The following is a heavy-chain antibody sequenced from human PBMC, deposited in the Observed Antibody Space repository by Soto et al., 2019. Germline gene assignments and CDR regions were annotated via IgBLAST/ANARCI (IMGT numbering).Heavy chain of an antibody. CDR2: IYHSGRT. Sequence: SEALALPCAVSGYSISSGYCLRCIRQPPVTGLGWIASIYHSGRTYYHPSLKSRVTISVDTSKNQFSLKLSSVTAADTAVYYCARDHYDILTGYPYYYHYGMDVWGQVTTFTVSS. CDR3: ARDHYDILTGYPYYYHYGMDV. J-gene: IGHJ6*02. CDR1: GYSISSGYC. V-gene: IGHV4-38-2*02. D-gene: IGHD3-9*01.